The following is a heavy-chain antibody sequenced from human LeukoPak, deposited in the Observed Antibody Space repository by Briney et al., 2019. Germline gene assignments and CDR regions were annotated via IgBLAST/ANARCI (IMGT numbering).Heavy chain of an antibody. Sequence: SETLSLTCTVSGGSMTDYYWSWIRQPPGQGLEWIGDIYYSGSTNYNPSLKGRVTMSVDTSKKQFSLQLSSVTAADTAVYYCARGRYFYDSSGYAYWGQGTLVSVSS. D-gene: IGHD3-22*01. J-gene: IGHJ4*02. CDR3: ARGRYFYDSSGYAY. V-gene: IGHV4-59*08. CDR2: IYYSGST. CDR1: GGSMTDYY.